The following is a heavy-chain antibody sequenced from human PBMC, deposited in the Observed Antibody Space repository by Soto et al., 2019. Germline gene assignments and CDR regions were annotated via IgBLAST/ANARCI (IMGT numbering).Heavy chain of an antibody. Sequence: EVQLLESGGGLVQPGGSLRLSCAASGFTFSSYAMSWVRQAPGKGLEWVSAISGSGGSTYYADSVKGRFTISRDNSKNTLYLQMNSLRAEDTAVYYCEVGGEPKTYFDYWGQGTLVTVSS. J-gene: IGHJ4*02. D-gene: IGHD3-16*01. CDR2: ISGSGGST. CDR3: EVGGEPKTYFDY. CDR1: GFTFSSYA. V-gene: IGHV3-23*01.